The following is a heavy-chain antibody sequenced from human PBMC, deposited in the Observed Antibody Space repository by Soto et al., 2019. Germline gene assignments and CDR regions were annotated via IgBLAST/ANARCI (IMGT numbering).Heavy chain of an antibody. CDR3: TRRGCSTTGCYFN. D-gene: IGHD2-2*01. Sequence: LRLSCAASGFTFSNAWMSWVRQAPGKGLEWVGRIKSKTDGGTTDYAAPVKGRFTISRDDSKNTLYLQMNSLRAEDAAVYYCTRRGCSTTGCYFNWGRGTLVTV. J-gene: IGHJ4*02. CDR2: IKSKTDGGTT. CDR1: GFTFSNAW. V-gene: IGHV3-15*05.